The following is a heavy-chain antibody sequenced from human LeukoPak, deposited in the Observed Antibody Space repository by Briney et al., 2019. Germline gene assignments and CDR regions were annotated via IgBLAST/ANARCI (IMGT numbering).Heavy chain of an antibody. D-gene: IGHD7-27*01. Sequence: SETLSLTCTVSGGSISSGDYYWGWIRQPPGKGLEWIGYIYYSGSTYYNPSLKSRVTISVDTSKNQFSLKLSSVTAADTAVYYCARGNWGLTAWNWGQGTLVTVSS. CDR1: GGSISSGDYY. CDR3: ARGNWGLTAWN. J-gene: IGHJ4*02. CDR2: IYYSGST. V-gene: IGHV4-30-4*08.